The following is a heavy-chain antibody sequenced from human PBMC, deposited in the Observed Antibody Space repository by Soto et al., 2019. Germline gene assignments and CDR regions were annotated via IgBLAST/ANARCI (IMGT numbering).Heavy chain of an antibody. CDR3: ARGYVQSHPTYVSSNWFDP. CDR1: VGSFSGYY. Sequence: QVQLQQWGAGLLKPSETLSLTCAVYVGSFSGYYWSWIRQPPGKGLEWIGEINHSGSTNYNPSLKSRVTIAVDTSKNHFALKLSSVTAADTAVYYCARGYVQSHPTYVSSNWFDPRGQGTLGTLSS. V-gene: IGHV4-34*01. J-gene: IGHJ5*02. D-gene: IGHD3-10*02. CDR2: INHSGST.